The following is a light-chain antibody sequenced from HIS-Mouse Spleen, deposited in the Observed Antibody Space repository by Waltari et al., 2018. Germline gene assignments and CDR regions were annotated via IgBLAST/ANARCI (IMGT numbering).Light chain of an antibody. CDR3: QQYGNSPRT. J-gene: IGKJ1*01. CDR2: GAS. CDR1: QNVSSSY. V-gene: IGKV3-20*01. Sequence: EIVLTPSPATLSLSPGKRTTLSCRASQNVSSSYLAWYQQKPGQAPRLLIYGASSRATGIPDRFSGSGSGTDFTLTISRLEPEDFAVYYCQQYGNSPRTFGQGTKVEIK.